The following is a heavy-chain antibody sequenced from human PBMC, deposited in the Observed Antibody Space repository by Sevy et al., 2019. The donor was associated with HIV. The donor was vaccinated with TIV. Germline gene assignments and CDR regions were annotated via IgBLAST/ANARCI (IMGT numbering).Heavy chain of an antibody. CDR3: ARELMAGDFDY. V-gene: IGHV3-74*01. CDR1: GFTFSSYW. CDR2: INSDRSST. Sequence: GGSLRLSCAASGFTFSSYWMHWVRQAPGKGLVWVSRINSDRSSTSYADSVKGRFTISRDNAKNTLYLQMNSLRAEDTAVYYCARELMAGDFDYWGQGTLVTVSS. D-gene: IGHD6-19*01. J-gene: IGHJ4*02.